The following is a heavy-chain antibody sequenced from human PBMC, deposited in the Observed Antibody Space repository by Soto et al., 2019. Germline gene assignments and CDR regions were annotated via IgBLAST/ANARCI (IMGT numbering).Heavy chain of an antibody. D-gene: IGHD2-2*01. J-gene: IGHJ3*02. CDR2: IYYSGST. CDR3: ARRWRGYCSSTSCYDAFDI. Sequence: QVQLQESGPGLVKPSETLSLTCTVSGGSISSYYWSWIRQPPGKGLEWIGYIYYSGSTNYNPSLKSRVTISVDTSKNQFSLKLSSVTAADTAVYYCARRWRGYCSSTSCYDAFDIWGQGTMVTVSS. V-gene: IGHV4-59*08. CDR1: GGSISSYY.